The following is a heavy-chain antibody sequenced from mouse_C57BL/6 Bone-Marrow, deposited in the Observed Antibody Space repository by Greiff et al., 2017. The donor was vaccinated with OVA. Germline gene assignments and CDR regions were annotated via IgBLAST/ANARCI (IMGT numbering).Heavy chain of an antibody. D-gene: IGHD4-1*01. Sequence: VKLQQPGAELVKPGASVKLSCKASGYTFTSYWMHWVKQRPGQGLEWIGMIHPNSGSTNYNEKFKSKATLTVDKSSSTAYMQLSSLTSEDSAVYYCAPLTGTLYWYFDVWGTGTTVTVSS. V-gene: IGHV1-64*01. CDR3: APLTGTLYWYFDV. CDR2: IHPNSGST. CDR1: GYTFTSYW. J-gene: IGHJ1*03.